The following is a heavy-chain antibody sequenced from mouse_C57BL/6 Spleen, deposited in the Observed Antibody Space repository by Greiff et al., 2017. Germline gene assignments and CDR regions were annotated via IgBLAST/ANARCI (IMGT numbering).Heavy chain of an antibody. CDR3: VYYGSSRGFAY. D-gene: IGHD1-1*01. CDR1: GYTFTSYW. V-gene: IGHV1-50*01. CDR2: IDPSDSYT. J-gene: IGHJ3*01. Sequence: QVQLQQPGAELVKPGASVKLSCKASGYTFTSYWMQWVKQRPGQGLEWIGEIDPSDSYTNYNQKFKGKATLTVDTSSSTAYMQLSSLTSEDSAVYYCVYYGSSRGFAYWGQGTLVTVSA.